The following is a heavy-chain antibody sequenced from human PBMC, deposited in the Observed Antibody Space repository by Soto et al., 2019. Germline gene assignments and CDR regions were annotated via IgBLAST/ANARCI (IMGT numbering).Heavy chain of an antibody. J-gene: IGHJ4*02. CDR2: IYSTENT. CDR3: ARSDSNYAVFDD. CDR1: GGSVSSNSYS. V-gene: IGHV4-39*01. D-gene: IGHD4-4*01. Sequence: TLSLTCTVSGGSVSSNSYSWGWIRQSPGKGLEWIGTIYSTENTYYHPSLLSRVTISVDTSMNEFSLRLSSATAADTAVYYCARSDSNYAVFDDWGQGTLVTVSS.